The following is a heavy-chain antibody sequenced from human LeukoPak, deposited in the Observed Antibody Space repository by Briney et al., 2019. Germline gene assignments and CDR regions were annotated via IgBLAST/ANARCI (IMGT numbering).Heavy chain of an antibody. D-gene: IGHD4-4*01. CDR2: XYXXGST. CDR3: ARGERGGSNPPHYYYGMDV. Sequence: PSETLSLTCTVSGXSISSYYXXXIRQPPXXXXXXXXXXYXXGSTNYNPSLKSRVTISVDTSKNQFSLKLSSVTAADTAVYYCARGERGGSNPPHYYYGMDVWGQGTTVTVSS. CDR1: GXSISSYY. J-gene: IGHJ6*02. V-gene: IGHV4-4*09.